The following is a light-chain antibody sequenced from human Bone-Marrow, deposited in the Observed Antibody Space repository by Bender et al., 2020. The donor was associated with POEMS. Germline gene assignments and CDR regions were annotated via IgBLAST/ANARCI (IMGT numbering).Light chain of an antibody. CDR1: NSNIGTNA. J-gene: IGLJ3*02. Sequence: QSVLTQPPSASGTPGQSVTISCFGSNSNIGTNAVNWYQQFPGTAPKLLIYSDNQRPSGVPDRFYAFKSGTSASLAISGLQSEDEADYYCAAWDAGLNSEWVFGGGTKLTVL. V-gene: IGLV1-44*01. CDR2: SDN. CDR3: AAWDAGLNSEWV.